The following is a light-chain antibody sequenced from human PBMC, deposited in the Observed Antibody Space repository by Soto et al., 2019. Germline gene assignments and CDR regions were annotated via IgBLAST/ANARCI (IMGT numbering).Light chain of an antibody. J-gene: IGKJ1*01. CDR2: GAS. CDR1: QSVSSSY. V-gene: IGKV3-20*01. CDR3: QVFGSSPSWT. Sequence: EIVLTQSPGTLSLSPGERATLSCRASQSVSSSYLAWYQQRPGQAPRLLIYGASSRATGIPDRFSGSGSGTDCTLTISRLEPEDSAVYYCQVFGSSPSWTFGQGTKVEIK.